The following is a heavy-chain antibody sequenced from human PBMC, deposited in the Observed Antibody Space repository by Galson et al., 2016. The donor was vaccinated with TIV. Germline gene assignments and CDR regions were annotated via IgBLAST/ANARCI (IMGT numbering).Heavy chain of an antibody. CDR1: GDTFNIYA. V-gene: IGHV1-69*13. CDR3: ARVFPVIPASLSGASTWNNWVDP. D-gene: IGHD3-3*01. Sequence: SVKVSCKASGDTFNIYAISWVRQAPGQGLEWMGGIIPIFGEANYAKKFQGRVTITADDTTTTAYSEVSSLTSDDTAVYYGARVFPVIPASLSGASTWNNWVDPWGQGTQVTVSS. CDR2: IIPIFGEA. J-gene: IGHJ5*02.